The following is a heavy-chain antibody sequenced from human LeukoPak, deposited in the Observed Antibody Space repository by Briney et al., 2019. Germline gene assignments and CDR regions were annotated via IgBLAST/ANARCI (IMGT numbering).Heavy chain of an antibody. J-gene: IGHJ6*02. CDR1: GGSISSSSYY. Sequence: SETLSLTCTVSGGSISSSSYYWGWIRQPPGKGLEWIGSIYYSGSTYYNPSLKSRVTISVDTSKNQFSLKLSSVTAADTAVYYCARVPDYYYYGMDVWGQGTTVTVSS. V-gene: IGHV4-39*01. CDR3: ARVPDYYYYGMDV. CDR2: IYYSGST.